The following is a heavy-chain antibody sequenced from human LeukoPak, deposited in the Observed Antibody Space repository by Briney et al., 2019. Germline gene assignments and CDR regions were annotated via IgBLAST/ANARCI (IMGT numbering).Heavy chain of an antibody. D-gene: IGHD6-13*01. CDR1: GYTLTSYY. CDR2: INPSGGST. V-gene: IGHV1-46*01. Sequence: ASVKVSCKASGYTLTSYYMHWVRQAPGQGLEWMGIINPSGGSTSYAQKFQGRVTMTRDTSTSTVYMELSSLRSEDTAVYYCARDLIVAAAGTIGFDYWGQGTLVTVSS. J-gene: IGHJ4*02. CDR3: ARDLIVAAAGTIGFDY.